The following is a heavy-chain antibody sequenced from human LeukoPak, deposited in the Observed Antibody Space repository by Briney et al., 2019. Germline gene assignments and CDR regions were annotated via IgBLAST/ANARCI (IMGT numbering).Heavy chain of an antibody. Sequence: PGGSLRLSCAASGFTVSSNYMSWVRQAPGKGLEWVSSISSSSSYIYYADSVKGRFTISRDNAKNSLYLQMNSLRAEDTAVYYCARDGVPAAIGFDAFDIWGQGTMVTVSS. CDR1: GFTVSSNY. V-gene: IGHV3-21*01. CDR2: ISSSSSYI. CDR3: ARDGVPAAIGFDAFDI. J-gene: IGHJ3*02. D-gene: IGHD2-2*02.